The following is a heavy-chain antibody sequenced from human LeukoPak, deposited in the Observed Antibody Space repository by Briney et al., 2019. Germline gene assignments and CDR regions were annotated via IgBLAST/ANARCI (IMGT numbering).Heavy chain of an antibody. CDR3: AREGSGYSGYDYGSPSGFDY. V-gene: IGHV4-59*01. D-gene: IGHD5-12*01. CDR2: IYYSGST. CDR1: GGSISSYY. Sequence: SETLSLTCTVSGGSISSYYWSWMRQPPGKGLEWIGYIYYSGSTNYNPSLKSRVTISVDTSKNQFSLKLSSVTAADTAVYYCAREGSGYSGYDYGSPSGFDYWGQGTLVTVSS. J-gene: IGHJ4*02.